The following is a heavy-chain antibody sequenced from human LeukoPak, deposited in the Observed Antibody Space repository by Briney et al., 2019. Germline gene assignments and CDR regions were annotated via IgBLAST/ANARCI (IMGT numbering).Heavy chain of an antibody. D-gene: IGHD3-22*01. CDR2: INHSGST. V-gene: IGHV4-34*01. Sequence: SETLSLTCAVYGGSFSGYYWSWIRQPPGKGLEWIGEINHSGSTNYDPSLKGRVTISVDTSKNQFSLKLSSVTAADTAVYYCARGGRYYYDSSGYPDYWGQGTLVTVSS. CDR3: ARGGRYYYDSSGYPDY. CDR1: GGSFSGYY. J-gene: IGHJ4*02.